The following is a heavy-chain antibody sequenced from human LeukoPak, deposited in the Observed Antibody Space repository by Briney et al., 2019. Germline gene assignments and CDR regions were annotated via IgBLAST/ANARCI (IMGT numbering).Heavy chain of an antibody. CDR1: GFTFSSYW. CDR2: INSDGSST. D-gene: IGHD6-13*01. CDR3: ARAGYSSSWGDAFDI. Sequence: PGGSLRLSCAASGFTFSSYWMHWVRQAPGKGLVWVSRINSDGSSTSYADSVKGRFTISRDNAKNTLYLQMNSLRAEDTAVYYCARAGYSSSWGDAFDIWGQGTMVTVSS. J-gene: IGHJ3*02. V-gene: IGHV3-74*01.